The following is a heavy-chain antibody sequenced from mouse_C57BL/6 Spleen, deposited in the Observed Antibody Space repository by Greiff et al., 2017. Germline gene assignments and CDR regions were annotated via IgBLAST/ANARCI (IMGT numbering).Heavy chain of an antibody. CDR2: IYPGDGDT. V-gene: IGHV1-82*01. CDR3: ARSPFITGYYYAMDY. CDR1: GYAFSSSW. Sequence: QVQLQQSGPELVKPGASVTISCKASGYAFSSSWMNWVKQRPGKGLEWIGRIYPGDGDTNYNGKFKGKATLTADKSSSTAYMQLSSLTSEDSAVYFCARSPFITGYYYAMDYWGQGTSVTVSS. J-gene: IGHJ4*01. D-gene: IGHD1-1*01.